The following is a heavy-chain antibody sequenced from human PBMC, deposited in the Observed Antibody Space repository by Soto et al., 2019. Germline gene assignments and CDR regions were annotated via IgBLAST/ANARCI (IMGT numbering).Heavy chain of an antibody. CDR3: ASNMVFGEYGMDV. V-gene: IGHV3-23*01. CDR1: GFTFSSYA. Sequence: GGSLRLSCAASGFTFSSYAMSWVRQAPGKGLEWVSTISGSAGSIYYADSVKGRFTIPRDNSMNTLYLQMNSLRAEDTAVYYCASNMVFGEYGMDVWGQGTTVTVSS. D-gene: IGHD3-10*02. J-gene: IGHJ6*02. CDR2: ISGSAGSI.